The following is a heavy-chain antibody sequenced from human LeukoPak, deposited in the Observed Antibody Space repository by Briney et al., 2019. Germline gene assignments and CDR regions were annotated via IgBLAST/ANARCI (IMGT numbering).Heavy chain of an antibody. J-gene: IGHJ4*02. CDR2: IYYSGST. D-gene: IGHD6-6*01. V-gene: IGHV4-31*03. Sequence: PSETLSLTCTVSGGSISSGGYYWSWIRQHPGKGLEWIGYIYYSGSTYYNPSLKSRVTISVDTSRNQFSLKLSSVTAADTAVYYCASSSILQVTGYFDYWGQGTLVTVSS. CDR1: GGSISSGGYY. CDR3: ASSSILQVTGYFDY.